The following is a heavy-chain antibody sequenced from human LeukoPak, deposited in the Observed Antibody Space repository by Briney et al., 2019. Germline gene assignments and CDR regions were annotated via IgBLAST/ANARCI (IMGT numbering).Heavy chain of an antibody. V-gene: IGHV1-18*01. J-gene: IGHJ6*02. CDR3: AREYSSSSDYYYGMDV. Sequence: ASVKVSCKASGYTFTSYGISWVRQAPGQGLEWMGWISAYNGNTNYAQKLQGRVTMTTDTSTSTVYMELSSLRSEDTAVYYCAREYSSSSDYYYGMDVWGQGTTVTVSS. CDR1: GYTFTSYG. CDR2: ISAYNGNT. D-gene: IGHD6-6*01.